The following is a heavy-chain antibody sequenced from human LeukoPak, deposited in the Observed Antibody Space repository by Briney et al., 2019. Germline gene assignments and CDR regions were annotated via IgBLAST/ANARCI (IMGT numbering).Heavy chain of an antibody. Sequence: GGSLRLSCAASGLTSSSYCMSWFRQAPGKGLEWVANIKQDGSDKYYVDSVKGRFTISRDNAKNSLYMQVNSLRVEDTAVYYCARDRAAGRPHFDYWGQGTLVTVSS. J-gene: IGHJ4*02. V-gene: IGHV3-7*01. D-gene: IGHD6-13*01. CDR1: GLTSSSYC. CDR3: ARDRAAGRPHFDY. CDR2: IKQDGSDK.